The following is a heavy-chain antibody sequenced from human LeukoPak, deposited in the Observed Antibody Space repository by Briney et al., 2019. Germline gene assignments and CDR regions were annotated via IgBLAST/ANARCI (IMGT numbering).Heavy chain of an antibody. Sequence: PSETLSLTCTVSGGSISSHYWSWIRQPPGKGLEWIGYIYYSGSTNYNPSLKSRVTISVDTSKNQFSLKLSSVTAADTAVYYCARAGYSSGWYDYWGQRTLVTVSS. CDR3: ARAGYSSGWYDY. CDR1: GGSISSHY. V-gene: IGHV4-59*11. D-gene: IGHD6-19*01. CDR2: IYYSGST. J-gene: IGHJ4*02.